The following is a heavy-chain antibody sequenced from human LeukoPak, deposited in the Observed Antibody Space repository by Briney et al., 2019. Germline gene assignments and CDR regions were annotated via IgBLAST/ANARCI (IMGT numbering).Heavy chain of an antibody. CDR1: GLTVSSNY. D-gene: IGHD3/OR15-3a*01. J-gene: IGHJ4*02. V-gene: IGHV3-66*01. Sequence: PGGSLRLSCAASGLTVSSNYMSWVRQAPGKGLEWVSVIYSGGSTYYADSVKGRFTISRDNSKNTLYLQMNSLRAEDTAVYYCARDRGRSHFDYWGQGTLVTVSS. CDR3: ARDRGRSHFDY. CDR2: IYSGGST.